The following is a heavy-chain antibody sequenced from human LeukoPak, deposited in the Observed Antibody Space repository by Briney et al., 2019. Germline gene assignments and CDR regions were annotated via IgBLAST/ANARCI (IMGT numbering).Heavy chain of an antibody. Sequence: PSETLSLTCAVYGGSFSGYYWSWIRQPPGKGLEWIGEINHSGSTNYNPSLKSRVTISVDTSKNQFSLKLSSVTAADTAVYYCARARRYYYDSSGFDYWGQGTLVTVSS. CDR1: GGSFSGYY. CDR2: INHSGST. V-gene: IGHV4-34*01. D-gene: IGHD3-22*01. J-gene: IGHJ4*02. CDR3: ARARRYYYDSSGFDY.